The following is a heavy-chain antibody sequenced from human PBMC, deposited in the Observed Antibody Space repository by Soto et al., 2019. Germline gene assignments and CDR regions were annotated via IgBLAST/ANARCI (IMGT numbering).Heavy chain of an antibody. CDR2: ISSNGGYT. CDR1: VGPFSGCA. J-gene: IGHJ6*02. V-gene: IGHV3-23*01. Sequence: GGSLRLSCAASVGPFSGCALSWVRQAPGGGLEWVSFISSNGGYTNYADSVKGRFSISRDNSNNMLYLQMSSLRAEDSAIYYCLTWSHKVLTGPDGYGMDVWGQGTTVTVS. CDR3: LTWSHKVLTGPDGYGMDV. D-gene: IGHD3-9*01.